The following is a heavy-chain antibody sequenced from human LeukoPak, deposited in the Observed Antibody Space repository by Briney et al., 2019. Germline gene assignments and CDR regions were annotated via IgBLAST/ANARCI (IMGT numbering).Heavy chain of an antibody. D-gene: IGHD6-6*01. Sequence: PSETLSLTCTVSGGSISSYYWSWTRQPPGKGLEWIGYIYYSGSTNYNPSLKSRVTISVDTSKNQFSLKLSSVTAADTAVYYCARGVSSLGDFDYWGQGTLVTVSS. J-gene: IGHJ4*02. CDR2: IYYSGST. CDR1: GGSISSYY. CDR3: ARGVSSLGDFDY. V-gene: IGHV4-59*01.